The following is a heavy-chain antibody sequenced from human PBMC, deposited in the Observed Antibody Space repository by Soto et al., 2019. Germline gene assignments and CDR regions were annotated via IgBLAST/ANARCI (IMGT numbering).Heavy chain of an antibody. CDR1: GASISSSSYY. J-gene: IGHJ6*03. V-gene: IGHV4-39*01. CDR3: ALSGGYGYFYYYMDV. D-gene: IGHD6-19*01. CDR2: FYYSGST. Sequence: QLQLQESGPGLVKPSETLSLTCTVSGASISSSSYYWGWIRQPPGKGLEWIGSFYYSGSTYYNPSLKRRVTISVDTSKNQFSLKLSSVTAADTAVYHCALSGGYGYFYYYMDVWGKGTTVTVSS.